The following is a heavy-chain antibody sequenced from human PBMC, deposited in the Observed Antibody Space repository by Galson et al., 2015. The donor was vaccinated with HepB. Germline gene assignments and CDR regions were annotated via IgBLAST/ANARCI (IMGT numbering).Heavy chain of an antibody. CDR1: GGSFSGYY. CDR3: ARARGHIVGATTRDY. Sequence: ETLSLTCAVYGGSFSGYYWSWIRQPPGKGLEWIGEINHSGSTNYNPSLKSRVTISVDTSKNQFSLKLSSVTAADTAVYYCARARGHIVGATTRDYWGQGTLVTVSS. J-gene: IGHJ4*02. CDR2: INHSGST. D-gene: IGHD1-26*01. V-gene: IGHV4-34*01.